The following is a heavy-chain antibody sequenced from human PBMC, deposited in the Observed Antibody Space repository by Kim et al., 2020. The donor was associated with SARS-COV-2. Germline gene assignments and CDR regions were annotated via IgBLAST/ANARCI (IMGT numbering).Heavy chain of an antibody. CDR2: INWNGGST. J-gene: IGHJ6*02. D-gene: IGHD2-15*01. Sequence: GGSLRLSCAASGFTFDDYGMSWVRQAPGKGLEWVSGINWNGGSTGYADSVKGRFTISRDNAKNSLYLQMNSLRAEDTALYNCARAGDTGWYWGYYYGMDVWGQGTTVTVSS. CDR3: ARAGDTGWYWGYYYGMDV. CDR1: GFTFDDYG. V-gene: IGHV3-20*01.